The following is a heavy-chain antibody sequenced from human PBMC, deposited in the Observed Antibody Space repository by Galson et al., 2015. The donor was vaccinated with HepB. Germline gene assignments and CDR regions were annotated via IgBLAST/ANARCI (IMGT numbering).Heavy chain of an antibody. Sequence: SLRLSCAASGFTFSSYGMHWVRQAPGKGLEWVAVIWYDGSNKYYADSVKGRFTISRDNSKNTLYLQTNSLRAEDTAVYYCARDPCTSCPPLQVEDWGQGTLVTVSS. CDR1: GFTFSSYG. D-gene: IGHD2-2*01. V-gene: IGHV3-33*01. CDR3: ARDPCTSCPPLQVED. CDR2: IWYDGSNK. J-gene: IGHJ4*02.